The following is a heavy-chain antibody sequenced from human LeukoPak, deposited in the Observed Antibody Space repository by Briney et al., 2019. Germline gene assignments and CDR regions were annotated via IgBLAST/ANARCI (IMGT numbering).Heavy chain of an antibody. CDR1: GFTFDDYA. D-gene: IGHD3-22*01. CDR3: AKDNYYDSSGYNDY. Sequence: GGSLRLSCAASGFTFDDYAMHWVRQAPGKGLEWVPGISWNSGSIDYADSVKGRFTISRDNAKNSLYLQMNSLRAEDTALYYCAKDNYYDSSGYNDYWGQGTLVTVSS. CDR2: ISWNSGSI. J-gene: IGHJ4*02. V-gene: IGHV3-9*01.